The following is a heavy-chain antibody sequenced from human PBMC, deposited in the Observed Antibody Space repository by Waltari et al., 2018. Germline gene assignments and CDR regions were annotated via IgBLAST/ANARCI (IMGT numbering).Heavy chain of an antibody. D-gene: IGHD2-15*01. J-gene: IGHJ5*02. CDR2: VHHSGRP. CDR1: GDSRTSTDC. Sequence: QLQLRESGPGLVKPSGTLSLTCDVSGDSRTSTDCWSWVRQSPLRGLEWLGKVHHSGRPNYNPSFASRITVSLDMSRTRLSLQMTSATAADTAIYYCARDRGRGLYLDTWGPGTLVTVSP. V-gene: IGHV4-4*02. CDR3: ARDRGRGLYLDT.